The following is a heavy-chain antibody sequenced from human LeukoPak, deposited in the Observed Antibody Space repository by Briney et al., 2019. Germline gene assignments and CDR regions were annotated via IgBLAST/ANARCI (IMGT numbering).Heavy chain of an antibody. J-gene: IGHJ5*02. CDR1: GFTFSNVW. D-gene: IGHD6-6*01. Sequence: GGSLRFSCAASGFTFSNVWMSWLRQAQGQGLEWVGRIKSRTDGGTTDYAAPVIGRFTISRDDSKNTLYLQMISLKTEDTAVYYCTTSSWFDPWGQGTLVTVSS. V-gene: IGHV3-15*01. CDR3: TTSSWFDP. CDR2: IKSRTDGGTT.